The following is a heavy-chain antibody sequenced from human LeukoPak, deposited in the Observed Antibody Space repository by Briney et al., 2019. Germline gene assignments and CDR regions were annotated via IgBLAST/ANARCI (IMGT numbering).Heavy chain of an antibody. Sequence: GASVKVSCKASGYTFTGYYMHWVRQAPGQGLEWMGWINPNSGGTNYAQKFQGRVTMTRDTSISTAYMELSRLRSDDTAVYYCARERKGSSSPHFDYCGQGTLVTVSS. CDR3: ARERKGSSSPHFDY. CDR1: GYTFTGYY. D-gene: IGHD6-13*01. CDR2: INPNSGGT. V-gene: IGHV1-2*02. J-gene: IGHJ4*02.